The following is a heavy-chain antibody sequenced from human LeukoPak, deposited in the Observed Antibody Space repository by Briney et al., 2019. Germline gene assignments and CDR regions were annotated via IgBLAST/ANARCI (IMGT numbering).Heavy chain of an antibody. CDR2: IRYDGSNK. D-gene: IGHD3-3*01. V-gene: IGHV3-30*02. CDR3: AKGLGFLEWLTPLDY. Sequence: GGSLRLSCAASGFTFSNYAMNWVRQAPGKGLEWVAFIRYDGSNKYYADSVKGRFTISRDNSKNTLYLRMNSLRAEDTAVYYSAKGLGFLEWLTPLDYWGQGTLATVSS. CDR1: GFTFSNYA. J-gene: IGHJ4*02.